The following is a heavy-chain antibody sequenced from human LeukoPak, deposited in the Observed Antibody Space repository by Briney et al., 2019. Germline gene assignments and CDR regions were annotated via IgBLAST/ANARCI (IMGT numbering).Heavy chain of an antibody. V-gene: IGHV3-7*05. CDR3: ARLGWELRFDAFDI. Sequence: PGGSLRLSCAASGFTFRSHAMSWVRQAPGKGLEWVANIKQDGSGKYYVDSVKGRFTISRENAKNSLYLQMNSLRAEDTAVYYLARLGWELRFDAFDIWGQGTMVSVSS. CDR2: IKQDGSGK. CDR1: GFTFRSHA. D-gene: IGHD1-26*01. J-gene: IGHJ3*02.